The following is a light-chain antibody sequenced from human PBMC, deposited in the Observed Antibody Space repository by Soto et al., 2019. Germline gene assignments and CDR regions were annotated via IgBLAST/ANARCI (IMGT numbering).Light chain of an antibody. V-gene: IGKV3-15*01. CDR3: QQYNNWPPLT. CDR1: QSISSS. J-gene: IGKJ4*01. Sequence: EIVMTQSPATLSVSPGERATLSCRASQSISSSLAWYQQKPGQPPRLLIYGASARATAIPARFSGSGSGTEFTITISSLQSEDFAVYSCQQYNNWPPLTFGGGTKVEIK. CDR2: GAS.